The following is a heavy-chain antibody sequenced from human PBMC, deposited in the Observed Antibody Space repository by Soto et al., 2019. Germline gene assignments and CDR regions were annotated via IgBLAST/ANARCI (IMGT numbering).Heavy chain of an antibody. D-gene: IGHD2-2*01. CDR3: ARYISLPADVDNWFDP. CDR1: GFSLSDAGMG. Sequence: ESGPTLVNPTETLTLTCTVSGFSLSDAGMGVSWIRQPPGKALDWLANIFSNDEKSYTTSLKSRLTISKHTSKRQVVLTIANVDPGDTATYYCARYISLPADVDNWFDPWGQGTLVTVSS. V-gene: IGHV2-26*01. CDR2: IFSNDEK. J-gene: IGHJ5*02.